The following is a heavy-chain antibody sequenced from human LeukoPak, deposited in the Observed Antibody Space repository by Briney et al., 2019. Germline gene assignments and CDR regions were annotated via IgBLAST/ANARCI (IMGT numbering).Heavy chain of an antibody. J-gene: IGHJ5*02. CDR2: IYPADSDI. Sequence: GESLKISCRGSGYSINNYWIGWVRQMPGKGLEWMGIIYPADSDIRYSPSFQGQVTISADKSISTVYLQWSSLKASDTAMYYCARQEYCSGGSCYTWFDPWGQGTLVTVSS. CDR1: GYSINNYW. CDR3: ARQEYCSGGSCYTWFDP. V-gene: IGHV5-51*01. D-gene: IGHD2-15*01.